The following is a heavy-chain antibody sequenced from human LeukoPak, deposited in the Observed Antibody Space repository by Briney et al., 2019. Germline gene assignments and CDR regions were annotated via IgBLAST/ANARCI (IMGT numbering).Heavy chain of an antibody. D-gene: IGHD1-26*01. CDR1: GFTFSSYS. CDR3: ARGSSGSYYENDY. CDR2: INWNGGST. J-gene: IGHJ4*02. Sequence: PGGSLRLSCAASGFTFSSYSMNWVRQAPGKGLEWVSGINWNGGSTGYADSVKGRFTISRDNAKNSLYLQMNRLRAEDTALYYCARGSSGSYYENDYWGQGTLVTVSS. V-gene: IGHV3-20*04.